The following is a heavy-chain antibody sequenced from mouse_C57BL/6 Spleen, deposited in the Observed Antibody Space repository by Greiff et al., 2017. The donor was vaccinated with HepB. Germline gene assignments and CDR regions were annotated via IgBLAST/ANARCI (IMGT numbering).Heavy chain of an antibody. Sequence: VQLQQSGAELVKPGASVKLSCKASGYTFTSYWMQWVKQRPGQGLEWIGEIDPSDSYTNYNQKFKGKATLTVDTSSSTAYMQLSSLTSEDSAVYYCARVMDYWGQGTSVTVSS. J-gene: IGHJ4*01. V-gene: IGHV1-50*01. CDR3: ARVMDY. CDR1: GYTFTSYW. CDR2: IDPSDSYT.